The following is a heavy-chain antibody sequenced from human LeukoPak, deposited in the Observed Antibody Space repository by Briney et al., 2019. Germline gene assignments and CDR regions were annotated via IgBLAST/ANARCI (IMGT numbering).Heavy chain of an antibody. D-gene: IGHD5-12*01. J-gene: IGHJ6*02. CDR3: AREPRGYSGYDPYYYYYYGMDV. CDR2: IYYSGST. V-gene: IGHV4-59*01. CDR1: GGSISSYY. Sequence: PSETLSLTCTVSGGSISSYYWSWIRQPPGKGLEWIGYIYYSGSTNYNPSLKSRVTISVDTSKNQFSLKLSSVTAADTAVYYCAREPRGYSGYDPYYYYYYGMDVWGQGTTVTVSS.